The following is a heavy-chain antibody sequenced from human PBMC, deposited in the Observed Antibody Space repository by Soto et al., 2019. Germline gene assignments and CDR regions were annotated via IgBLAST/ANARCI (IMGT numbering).Heavy chain of an antibody. Sequence: ASVKVSCKASGGTFSSYAISWVRQAPGQGLEWMGGIIPIFGTANYAQKFQGRVTITADESTSTAYMELSSLRSEDTAVYYCAAHYYDSSGYYYVYFDYWGQGSLDTGSS. CDR3: AAHYYDSSGYYYVYFDY. CDR2: IIPIFGTA. V-gene: IGHV1-69*13. D-gene: IGHD3-22*01. CDR1: GGTFSSYA. J-gene: IGHJ4*02.